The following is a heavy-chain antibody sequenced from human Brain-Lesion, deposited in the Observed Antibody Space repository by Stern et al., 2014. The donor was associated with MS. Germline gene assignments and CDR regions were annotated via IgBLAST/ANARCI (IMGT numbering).Heavy chain of an antibody. CDR1: GGSISSSNW. CDR2: SDHSGST. Sequence: QVQLQESGPGLVKPSGTLSLTCAVSGGSISSSNWWSWVRQSPGMGLEWIGESDHSGSTIYNPSLKSRVTVSVDKSKNRFSLNLRSVTAADTAVYFCARFPASRPHVFDSWGQGTLVTVSS. J-gene: IGHJ4*02. V-gene: IGHV4-4*02. CDR3: ARFPASRPHVFDS. D-gene: IGHD6-13*01.